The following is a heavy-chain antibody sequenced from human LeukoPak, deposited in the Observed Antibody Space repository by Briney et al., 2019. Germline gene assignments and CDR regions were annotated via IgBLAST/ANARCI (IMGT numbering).Heavy chain of an antibody. CDR2: ISGSGGST. CDR1: GFTFSSYA. D-gene: IGHD2-8*01. CDR3: ARDPVWDIVLP. Sequence: GGSLRLSCAASGFTFSSYAMSWVRQAPGKGLEWVSAISGSGGSTYYADSVKGRFTISRDNSKNTLYLQMNSLRAEDTAVYYCARDPVWDIVLPWGQGTLVTVSS. J-gene: IGHJ4*02. V-gene: IGHV3-23*01.